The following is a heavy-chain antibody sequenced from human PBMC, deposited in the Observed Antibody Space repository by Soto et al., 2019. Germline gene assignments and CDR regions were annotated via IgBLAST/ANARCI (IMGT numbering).Heavy chain of an antibody. Sequence: GGSLRLSCAASVFTFSSYCMNLVRQAPGKGLDWVSVISYDGSNKYYADSVKGRFTISRYNYKNIMYLKMNSLRAEDTAVYYCAKGVPNTGNSQHLESWGKGT. CDR1: VFTFSSYC. CDR3: AKGVPNTGNSQHLES. V-gene: IGHV3-30*18. CDR2: ISYDGSNK. D-gene: IGHD1-26*01. J-gene: IGHJ4*02.